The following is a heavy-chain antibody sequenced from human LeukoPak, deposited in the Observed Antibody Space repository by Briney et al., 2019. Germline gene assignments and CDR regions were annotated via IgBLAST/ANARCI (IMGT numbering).Heavy chain of an antibody. J-gene: IGHJ4*02. CDR1: GFTFSSYA. Sequence: GGSLRLSCAASGFTFSSYAMHWVRQAPGKGLEWVPVISYDGSNKYYADSVKGRFTISRDNSKNTLYLQMNSLRAEDTAVYYCARDGVGVDYWGQGTLVTVSS. D-gene: IGHD2-8*01. CDR2: ISYDGSNK. V-gene: IGHV3-30*01. CDR3: ARDGVGVDY.